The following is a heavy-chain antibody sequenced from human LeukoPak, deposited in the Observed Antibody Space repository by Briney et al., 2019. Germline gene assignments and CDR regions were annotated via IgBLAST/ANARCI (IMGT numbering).Heavy chain of an antibody. CDR3: AREEDYYDSSGSPRSWFDP. J-gene: IGHJ5*02. D-gene: IGHD3-22*01. Sequence: SVKVSCKASGGTFSSYAISWVRQAPGQGLEWMGRIIPIFGTANYAQKFQGRVTITTDESTSTAYMELRSLRSEDTAVYYCAREEDYYDSSGSPRSWFDPWGQGTLATVSS. CDR2: IIPIFGTA. CDR1: GGTFSSYA. V-gene: IGHV1-69*05.